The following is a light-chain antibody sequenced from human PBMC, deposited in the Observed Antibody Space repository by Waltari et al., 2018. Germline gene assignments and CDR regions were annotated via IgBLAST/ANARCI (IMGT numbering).Light chain of an antibody. Sequence: SALTQPYSVSGSPGQSITISCSGFSRYSGGYEYVSCYPQHPGKAPKVILYDVSNRPSGVSTRFSGSKSGSSASLTISGLQAEDEADYYCSSFTSSTTGIFGGGTKLTVL. V-gene: IGLV2-14*01. J-gene: IGLJ2*01. CDR1: SRYSGGYEY. CDR3: SSFTSSTTGI. CDR2: DVS.